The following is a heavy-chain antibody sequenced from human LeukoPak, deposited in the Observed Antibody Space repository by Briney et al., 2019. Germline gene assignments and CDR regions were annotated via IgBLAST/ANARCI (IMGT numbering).Heavy chain of an antibody. CDR3: AKDRSSGLFLDY. CDR1: GFPFSDHY. Sequence: PGGSLRLSCAGSGFPFSDHYMDWVRQAPGKGLEWVSAISGSGGSTYYADSVKGRFTISRDNSKNTLYLQMNSLRAEDTAVYYCAKDRSSGLFLDYWGQGTLVTVSS. V-gene: IGHV3-23*01. J-gene: IGHJ4*02. D-gene: IGHD3-22*01. CDR2: ISGSGGST.